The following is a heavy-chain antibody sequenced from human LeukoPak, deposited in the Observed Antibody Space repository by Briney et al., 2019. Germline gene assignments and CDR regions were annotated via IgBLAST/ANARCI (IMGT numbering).Heavy chain of an antibody. CDR2: INKDASEK. D-gene: IGHD2-8*02. CDR3: ATYTQYFGSPGGTDY. CDR1: GFTFSDYW. J-gene: IGHJ4*02. V-gene: IGHV3-7*01. Sequence: GGSLRLSCAVSGFTFSDYWMRWVRQAPGKGPEWVASINKDASEKQYVDSVKGRFTISRDNAKNSVYLQMTSLGAEDTAVYYCATYTQYFGSPGGTDYWGLGTLVTVSS.